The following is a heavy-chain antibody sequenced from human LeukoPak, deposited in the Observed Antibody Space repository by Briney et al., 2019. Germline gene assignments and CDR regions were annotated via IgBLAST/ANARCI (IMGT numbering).Heavy chain of an antibody. V-gene: IGHV3-23*01. CDR1: GLTFGSYA. CDR3: ARDGSESYDAFDI. J-gene: IGHJ3*02. Sequence: GGSLRLSCAASGLTFGSYAMSWVRQAPGKGLEWVSAISGSGGSTYYADSVKGRFTISRDNSKNTLYLQMNSLRAEDTAVYYCARDGSESYDAFDIWGQGTMVTVSS. CDR2: ISGSGGST. D-gene: IGHD1-26*01.